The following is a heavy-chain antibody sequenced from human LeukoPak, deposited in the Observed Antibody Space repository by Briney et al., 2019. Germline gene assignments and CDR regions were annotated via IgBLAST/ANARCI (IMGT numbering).Heavy chain of an antibody. D-gene: IGHD6-6*01. CDR2: IYPGDSDI. Sequence: GESLKISCKGSGYSFSGYWIAWVRRMPGEGLECVGIIYPGDSDIKYSPSFQGLVTISADKSITTAYLQWSSLKASDTAIYYCASSEGSSWDYWGQGTLVTVSS. J-gene: IGHJ4*02. CDR1: GYSFSGYW. CDR3: ASSEGSSWDY. V-gene: IGHV5-51*01.